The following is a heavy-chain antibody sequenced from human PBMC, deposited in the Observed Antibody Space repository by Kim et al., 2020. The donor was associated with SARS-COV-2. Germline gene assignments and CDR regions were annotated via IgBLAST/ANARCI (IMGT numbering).Heavy chain of an antibody. CDR1: GGTFSSYA. CDR3: ARDQAPVATDYVWGSYTFYYGMDV. V-gene: IGHV1-69*13. Sequence: SVKVSCKASGGTFSSYAISWVRQAPGQGLEWMGGIIPIFGTANYAQKFQGRVTITADESTSTAYMELSSLRSEDTAVYYCARDQAPVATDYVWGSYTFYYGMDVWGQGTTVTVSS. D-gene: IGHD3-16*01. CDR2: IIPIFGTA. J-gene: IGHJ6*02.